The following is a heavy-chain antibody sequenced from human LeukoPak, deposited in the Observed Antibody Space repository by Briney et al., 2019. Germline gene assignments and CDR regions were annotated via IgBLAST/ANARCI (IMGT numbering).Heavy chain of an antibody. J-gene: IGHJ4*02. CDR2: IRSKAYGGTT. Sequence: GRSLRLSCTASGFTFGDYAMSWVRQAPGKGLEWVGFIRSKAYGGTTEYAASVKGRFTISRDDSKSIAYLQMNSLKTEDTAVYYCTRALYCSGGSCWPFAYWGQGTLVTVSS. CDR3: TRALYCSGGSCWPFAY. CDR1: GFTFGDYA. V-gene: IGHV3-49*04. D-gene: IGHD2-15*01.